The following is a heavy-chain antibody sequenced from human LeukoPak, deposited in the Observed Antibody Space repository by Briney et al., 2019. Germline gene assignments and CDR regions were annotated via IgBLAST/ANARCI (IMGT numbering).Heavy chain of an antibody. J-gene: IGHJ3*02. D-gene: IGHD1-26*01. V-gene: IGHV3-9*03. CDR2: ISWYSGSI. CDR1: GFTFDDYA. CDR3: AKDYSGSFDASDI. Sequence: PGGSLRLSCAASGFTFDDYAMHWVRQAPGKGLEWVSGISWYSGSIGYADSVKGRFTLYRDNAKNSLYLQMNSLRAEEMALYYCAKDYSGSFDASDIWGQGTMVTVSS.